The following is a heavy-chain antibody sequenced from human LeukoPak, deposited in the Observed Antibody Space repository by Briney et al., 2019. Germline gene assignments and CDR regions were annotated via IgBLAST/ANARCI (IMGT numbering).Heavy chain of an antibody. CDR3: ARLTPLRYYDSSGYSGNDY. J-gene: IGHJ4*02. V-gene: IGHV4-59*12. Sequence: PSETLSLTCTVSGDSISDYYWSWIRQPPGKGLEWVGYISNSGSTNYNPSLKSRVTISVLTSKKQFSLKLSSVTAADTAVYYCARLTPLRYYDSSGYSGNDYWGQGTLVTVSS. D-gene: IGHD3-22*01. CDR2: ISNSGST. CDR1: GDSISDYY.